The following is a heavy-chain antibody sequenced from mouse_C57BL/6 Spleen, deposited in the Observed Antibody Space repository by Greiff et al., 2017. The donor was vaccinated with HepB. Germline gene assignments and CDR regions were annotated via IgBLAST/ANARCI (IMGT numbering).Heavy chain of an antibody. Sequence: VQLQQSGPGLVKPSQSLSLTCSVTGYSITSGYYWNWIRQFPGNKLEWMGYISYDGSNNYNPSLKNRISITRDTSKNQFFLKLNSVTTEDTATYYCARLLPWYFDVWGTGTTVTVSS. J-gene: IGHJ1*03. CDR2: ISYDGSN. D-gene: IGHD1-1*01. V-gene: IGHV3-6*01. CDR1: GYSITSGYY. CDR3: ARLLPWYFDV.